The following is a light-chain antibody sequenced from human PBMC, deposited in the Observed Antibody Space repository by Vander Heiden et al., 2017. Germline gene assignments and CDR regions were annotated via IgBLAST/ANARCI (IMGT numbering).Light chain of an antibody. CDR3: QQRGT. J-gene: IGKJ2*02. CDR1: QSISSY. CDR2: AAS. V-gene: IGKV1-39*01. Sequence: DIQMTQSPSSLSASVGDRVTITCRASQSISSYLNWYQQKPGKAPKLLIYAASSLQSGVPSRFSGSGSGTDFTRTISSLQPEDFATYYCQQRGTFGQGTKLEIK.